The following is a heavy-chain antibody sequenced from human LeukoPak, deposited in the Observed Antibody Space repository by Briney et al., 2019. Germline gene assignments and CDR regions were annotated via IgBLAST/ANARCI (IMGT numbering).Heavy chain of an antibody. CDR1: GFTFDDYA. J-gene: IGHJ4*01. CDR3: AKESHDALDY. CDR2: ISGYGRST. V-gene: IGHV3-43*02. Sequence: PGGSLRLSCAASGFTFDDYAMHWVRRAPGKGLEWVSLISGYGRSTYYADSVKGRFTISRDNRKNSLYLQMNSLRTEDTALYYCAKESHDALDYWGHGTLVTVSS. D-gene: IGHD1-1*01.